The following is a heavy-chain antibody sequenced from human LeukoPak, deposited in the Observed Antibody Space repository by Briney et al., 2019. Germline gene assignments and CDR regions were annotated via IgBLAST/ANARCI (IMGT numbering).Heavy chain of an antibody. D-gene: IGHD4-23*01. CDR2: ISAYNGNT. V-gene: IGHV1-18*01. Sequence: GASVKVSCKASGYTFTSYGISWVRQAPGQGLEWMGWISAYNGNTNYAQKLQGRVTMTTDTSTSTAYMELRSLRSDDTAVYYCARDQVVTPDLYYYYYGMDVWGQGTTVTVSS. CDR3: ARDQVVTPDLYYYYYGMDV. J-gene: IGHJ6*02. CDR1: GYTFTSYG.